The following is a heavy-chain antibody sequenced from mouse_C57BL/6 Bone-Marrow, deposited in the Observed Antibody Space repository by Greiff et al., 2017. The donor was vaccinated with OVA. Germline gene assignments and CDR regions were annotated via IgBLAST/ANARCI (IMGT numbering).Heavy chain of an antibody. Sequence: VKLQQSGAELVRPGTSVKMSCKASGYTFTNYWIGWAKQRPGHGLEWIGDIYPGGGYTNYNEKFKGKATLTADKSSSTAYMQFSSLTSEDSAIYYCARRAYGSWYYFDYWGQGTTLTVSS. D-gene: IGHD1-1*01. J-gene: IGHJ2*01. CDR1: GYTFTNYW. CDR2: IYPGGGYT. CDR3: ARRAYGSWYYFDY. V-gene: IGHV1-63*01.